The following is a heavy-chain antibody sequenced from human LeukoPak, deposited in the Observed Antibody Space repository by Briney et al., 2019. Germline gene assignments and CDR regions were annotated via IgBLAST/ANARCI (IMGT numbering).Heavy chain of an antibody. Sequence: SQTLSLTCAVYVGAFCGYYWSWIRHPPAKGLEGIGEINHSGSTNYNSSLQSRVTISVDTSKNQFSLKLSSVTAADTAVYYCARGYYGSGSHCCHMDVWGKGTTITVS. J-gene: IGHJ6*03. CDR2: INHSGST. CDR3: ARGYYGSGSHCCHMDV. V-gene: IGHV4-34*01. D-gene: IGHD3-10*01. CDR1: VGAFCGYY.